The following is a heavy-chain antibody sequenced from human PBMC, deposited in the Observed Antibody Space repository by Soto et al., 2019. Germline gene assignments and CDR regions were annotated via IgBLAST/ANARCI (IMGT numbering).Heavy chain of an antibody. CDR3: ARDPSIRSPPDY. CDR1: GFTFNDYY. J-gene: IGHJ4*02. CDR2: ISSTGSYT. D-gene: IGHD3-3*02. Sequence: QVQLVESGGGLVKPGGSLRLSCAASGFTFNDYYMTWIRQAPGTGLEWVSHISSTGSYTKYADSVKGRVTISRDNAKYSLYLQMDSLRDEDTGIYACARDPSIRSPPDYWGRGTQVTVSS. V-gene: IGHV3-11*05.